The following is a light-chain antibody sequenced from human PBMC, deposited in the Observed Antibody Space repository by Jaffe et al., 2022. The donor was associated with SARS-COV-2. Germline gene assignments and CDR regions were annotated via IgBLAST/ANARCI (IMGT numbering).Light chain of an antibody. Sequence: QSLLTQPPSTSATPGQRVTISCSGSTSNIGTNYVYWYQQVPGTAPKLLIFRDNQRPSGVPDRFSGSKSGTSASLAISGLRSEDEADYYCASWDDSLSGKVFGGGTKLTVL. V-gene: IGLV1-47*01. CDR1: TSNIGTNY. CDR3: ASWDDSLSGKV. J-gene: IGLJ3*02. CDR2: RDN.